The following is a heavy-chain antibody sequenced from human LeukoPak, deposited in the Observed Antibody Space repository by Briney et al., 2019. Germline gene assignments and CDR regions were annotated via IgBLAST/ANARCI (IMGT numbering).Heavy chain of an antibody. J-gene: IGHJ4*02. D-gene: IGHD1-26*01. V-gene: IGHV3-23*01. CDR1: GFTFSSYA. CDR3: AKGGFRWERPGYFDY. CDR2: ISGSGGST. Sequence: GGSLRLSCAASGFTFSSYAMSWVRQAPGKGLEWVSAISGSGGSTYYADSVKGRFTISRDNSKNTLYLQMNSLRAEDTAVYYCAKGGFRWERPGYFDYWGQGTLVTVSS.